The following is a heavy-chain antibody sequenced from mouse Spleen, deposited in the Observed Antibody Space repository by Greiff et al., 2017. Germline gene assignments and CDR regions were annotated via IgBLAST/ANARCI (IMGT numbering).Heavy chain of an antibody. J-gene: IGHJ2*01. CDR2: IDPETGGT. CDR1: GYTFTDYE. CDR3: TNLYYSNLYFDY. D-gene: IGHD2-5*01. V-gene: IGHV1-15*01. Sequence: VQLQQSGAELVRPGASVTLSCKASGYTFTDYEMHWVKQTPVHGLEWIGAIDPETGGTAYNQKFKGKAILTADKSSSTAYMELRSLTSEDSAVYYCTNLYYSNLYFDYWGQGTTLTVSS.